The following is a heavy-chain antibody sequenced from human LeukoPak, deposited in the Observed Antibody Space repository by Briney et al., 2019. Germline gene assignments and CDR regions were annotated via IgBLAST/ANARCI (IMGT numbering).Heavy chain of an antibody. J-gene: IGHJ4*02. Sequence: ASVKVSCKASGYTSTNYGISWVRQAPGQGLEWMGWISAKKGNTNYAQKLQGRVTMTTDTSTSTAYMELRSLRSDDTAVYYCAARSGELPYYFDYWGQGTLVTVSS. V-gene: IGHV1-18*01. CDR1: GYTSTNYG. CDR3: AARSGELPYYFDY. CDR2: ISAKKGNT. D-gene: IGHD1-26*01.